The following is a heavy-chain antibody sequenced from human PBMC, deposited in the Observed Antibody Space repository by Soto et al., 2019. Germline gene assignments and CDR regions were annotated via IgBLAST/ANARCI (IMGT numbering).Heavy chain of an antibody. CDR3: ARDTSLYGDFHF. D-gene: IGHD4-17*01. Sequence: QVHLVQSGAEVKKPGSSVKVSCKASGDTFSSHTISWVRQAPGQGLEWMGRIIPSLDIANSAQRFQGRVTITADKSTTTAYMELRSLTPADTAMYYCARDTSLYGDFHFWGQGTRVAVSS. CDR1: GDTFSSHT. V-gene: IGHV1-69*08. CDR2: IIPSLDIA. J-gene: IGHJ4*02.